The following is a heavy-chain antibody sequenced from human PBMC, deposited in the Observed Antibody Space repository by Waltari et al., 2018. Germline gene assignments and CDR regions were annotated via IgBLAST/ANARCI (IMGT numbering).Heavy chain of an antibody. J-gene: IGHJ4*02. D-gene: IGHD5-12*01. CDR1: GYTFTGYY. CDR2: INPNRGGT. CDR3: ASLSGYDLDY. Sequence: QVQLVQSGAEVKKPGASVKVSCKASGYTFTGYYMHWVRQAPGQGRVWMGRINPNRGGTNDAQKFQGRVTMTRDTSISTAYMELSRLRSDDTAVYYCASLSGYDLDYWGQGTLVTVSS. V-gene: IGHV1-2*06.